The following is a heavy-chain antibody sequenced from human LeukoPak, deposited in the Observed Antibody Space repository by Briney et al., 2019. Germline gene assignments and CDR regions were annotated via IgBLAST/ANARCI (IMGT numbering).Heavy chain of an antibody. CDR1: GYTFTSYG. D-gene: IGHD2-15*01. CDR3: ARDNRYCSGGSCYGWFDP. J-gene: IGHJ5*02. V-gene: IGHV1-18*01. CDR2: ISAYNGNT. Sequence: ASVKVSCKASGYTFTSYGISWVRQAPGQRLEWMGWISAYNGNTNYAQKLQGRVTMTTDTSTSTAYMELRSLRSDDTAVYYCARDNRYCSGGSCYGWFDPWGQGTLVTVSS.